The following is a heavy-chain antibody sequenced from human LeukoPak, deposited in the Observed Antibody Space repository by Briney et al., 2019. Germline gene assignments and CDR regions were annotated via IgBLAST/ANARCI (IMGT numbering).Heavy chain of an antibody. D-gene: IGHD2-15*01. CDR3: ARERRRILTNNWFDP. J-gene: IGHJ5*02. V-gene: IGHV4-30-4*08. CDR1: GGSISSGDYY. CDR2: IYYSGST. Sequence: PSQTLSLTCTVSGGSISSGDYYWSWIRQPPGKGLEWIGYIYYSGSTYYNPSLRSRVTISVDTSKNQFSLKLSSVTAADTAVYYCARERRRILTNNWFDPWGQGTLVTVSS.